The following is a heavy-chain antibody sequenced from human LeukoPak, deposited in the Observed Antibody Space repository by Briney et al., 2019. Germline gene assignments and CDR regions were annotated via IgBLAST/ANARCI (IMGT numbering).Heavy chain of an antibody. D-gene: IGHD3-22*01. CDR3: AKEGPYYYDSSGYLDAFDI. Sequence: PGGSLRLSCAASGFTFSSYAMSWVRQAPGKGLEWVSAISGSGGSTYYADSVKGRFTISRDNSKSTLYLQMNSLRAEDTAVYYCAKEGPYYYDSSGYLDAFDIWGQGTMVTVSS. CDR2: ISGSGGST. CDR1: GFTFSSYA. J-gene: IGHJ3*02. V-gene: IGHV3-23*01.